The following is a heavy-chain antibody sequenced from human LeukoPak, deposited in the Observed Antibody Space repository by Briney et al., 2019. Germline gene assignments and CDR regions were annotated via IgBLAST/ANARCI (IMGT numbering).Heavy chain of an antibody. CDR1: GGSINNYY. V-gene: IGHV4-59*08. CDR2: IYYSGTT. Sequence: SETLSLTCTVSGGSINNYYWSWIRQPPGKGLEWIGDIYYSGTTNYNPSLKSRVTISVDTSKNQFSLKLSSVTAADTPVYYCARSGDILTAYYYYFDYWGQGTLVTVSS. CDR3: ARSGDILTAYYYYFDY. J-gene: IGHJ4*02. D-gene: IGHD3-9*01.